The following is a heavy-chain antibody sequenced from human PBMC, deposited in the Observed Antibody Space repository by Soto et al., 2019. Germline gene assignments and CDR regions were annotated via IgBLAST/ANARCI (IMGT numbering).Heavy chain of an antibody. CDR3: ARDLPGIAVAGLDY. Sequence: PGGSLRLSCAASGFTFSSYAMHWVRQAPGKGLEWVAVISYDGSNKYYADSVKGRFTISRDNSKNTLYLQMNSLRAEDTAVYYCARDLPGIAVAGLDYWGQGTLVTVSS. V-gene: IGHV3-30-3*01. D-gene: IGHD6-19*01. CDR2: ISYDGSNK. CDR1: GFTFSSYA. J-gene: IGHJ4*02.